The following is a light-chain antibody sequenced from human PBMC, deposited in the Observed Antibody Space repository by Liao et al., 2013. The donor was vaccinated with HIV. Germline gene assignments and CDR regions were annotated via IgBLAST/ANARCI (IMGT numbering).Light chain of an antibody. CDR3: QVWDSSSDHPGV. CDR2: SDS. J-gene: IGLJ3*02. Sequence: SYVLTQPPSVSVAPGETATIDCGGYNIGSKTVHWYQQKPGQAPVLVMYSDSDRPSGIPGRFSGSNSGNTATLTISRVEGGDEADYSCQVWDSSSDHPGVFGGGTKLTVL. V-gene: IGLV3-21*04. CDR1: NIGSKT.